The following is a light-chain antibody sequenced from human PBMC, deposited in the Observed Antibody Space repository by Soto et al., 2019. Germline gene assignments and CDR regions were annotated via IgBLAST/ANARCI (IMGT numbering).Light chain of an antibody. Sequence: EIVMTQSPATLSLSPGERATLSCRASERLTGNLAWYQHKPGQAPRLLIYEVSTRATYIPARFSGRGSRTEVTLTISCLQSEDSAVYYCQQYQDWPRTFGQGTKLEIK. CDR3: QQYQDWPRT. J-gene: IGKJ1*01. CDR2: EVS. CDR1: ERLTGN. V-gene: IGKV3-15*01.